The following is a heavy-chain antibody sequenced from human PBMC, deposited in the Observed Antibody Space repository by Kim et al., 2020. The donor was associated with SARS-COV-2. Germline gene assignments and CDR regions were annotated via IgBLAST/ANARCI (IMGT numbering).Heavy chain of an antibody. CDR2: GST. V-gene: IGHV4-59*08. CDR3: ARQGGEVDY. Sequence: GSTNYTPSRKSRVTISVDTSKNQFSLKLSSVTAADTAVYYCARQGGEVDYWGQGTLVTVSS. D-gene: IGHD3-16*01. J-gene: IGHJ4*02.